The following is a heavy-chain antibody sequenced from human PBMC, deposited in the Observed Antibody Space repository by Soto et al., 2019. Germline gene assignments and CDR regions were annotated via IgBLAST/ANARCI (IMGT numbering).Heavy chain of an antibody. CDR1: GYTFTDYA. CDR2: IITYNGHT. CDR3: ARDRHYASGGTNWFDP. J-gene: IGHJ5*02. V-gene: IGHV1-18*01. Sequence: GASVKVSCKASGYTFTDYAISWVRQAPGQGLEWMGWIITYNGHTNYAQKLQGRVTMTTDTSTSTAYMELKSLRSDDTAVYFCARDRHYASGGTNWFDPWGPGTLVTV. D-gene: IGHD3-10*01.